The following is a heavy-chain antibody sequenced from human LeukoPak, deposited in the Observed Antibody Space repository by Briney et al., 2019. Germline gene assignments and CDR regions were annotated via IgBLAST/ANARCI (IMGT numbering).Heavy chain of an antibody. Sequence: SETLSLTCTVSGGSISSSSSYWGWIRQPPGKGLEWLGSIYHSGNTDYNPSLKSRVTISVDTAKNKFFLRLGSVTAADTAVYYCGRIVQITGTIPHWGQGTLVTVSS. CDR3: GRIVQITGTIPH. D-gene: IGHD1-1*01. V-gene: IGHV4-39*07. CDR2: IYHSGNT. J-gene: IGHJ4*02. CDR1: GGSISSSSSY.